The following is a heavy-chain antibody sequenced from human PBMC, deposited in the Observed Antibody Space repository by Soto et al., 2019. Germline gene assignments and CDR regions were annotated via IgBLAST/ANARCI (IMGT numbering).Heavy chain of an antibody. D-gene: IGHD6-19*01. Sequence: GGSLRLSCAASGFSFSSYSMNWVRQAPGKGLEWVSSISSSTTYIYYADSVKGRFTISRDNTKNSLYLQMNSLRAEDGAIYYCARDPRLIAVSWYFDLWGRGTLVTV. V-gene: IGHV3-21*01. CDR1: GFSFSSYS. CDR3: ARDPRLIAVSWYFDL. J-gene: IGHJ2*01. CDR2: ISSSTTYI.